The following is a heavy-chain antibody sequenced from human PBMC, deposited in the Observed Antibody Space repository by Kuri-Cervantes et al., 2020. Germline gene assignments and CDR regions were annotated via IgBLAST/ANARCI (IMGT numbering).Heavy chain of an antibody. V-gene: IGHV3-49*04. Sequence: GGSLRLSCTASGFTFGDYAMSWVRQAPGKGLEWVGFIRSKAYGGTTEYAASVKGRFTISRDDSKSIAYLQMNSLRAEDTAVYYCAKDPYSGSPPDYWGQGTPVPSPQ. CDR2: IRSKAYGGTT. D-gene: IGHD1-26*01. CDR1: GFTFGDYA. J-gene: IGHJ4*02. CDR3: AKDPYSGSPPDY.